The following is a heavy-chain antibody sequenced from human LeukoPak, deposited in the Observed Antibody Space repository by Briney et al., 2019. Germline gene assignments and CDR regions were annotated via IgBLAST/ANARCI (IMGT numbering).Heavy chain of an antibody. Sequence: GRSLRLSCAASGFIFDDYAMHWVRQAPGTGLEWVSGISWNSGSIGYADSVKGRFTISRDNAKNSLYLQMSSLRAEDTDLYYCAKDMTTVTKGAFDIWGQGTMVTVSS. V-gene: IGHV3-9*01. J-gene: IGHJ3*02. D-gene: IGHD4-17*01. CDR2: ISWNSGSI. CDR1: GFIFDDYA. CDR3: AKDMTTVTKGAFDI.